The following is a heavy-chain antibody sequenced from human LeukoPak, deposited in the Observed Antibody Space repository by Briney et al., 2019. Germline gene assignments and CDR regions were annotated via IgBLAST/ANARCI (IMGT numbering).Heavy chain of an antibody. CDR3: AREFSSGY. J-gene: IGHJ4*02. D-gene: IGHD3-22*01. CDR2: INPDGSST. CDR1: GFTFSSYW. Sequence: GTSLRLSCAASGFTFSSYWMHWVRQAPGKGPVWVSRINPDGSSTNYADSVKGRFTISRDNAKNTLYLQMNSLRAEDTAVYYCAREFSSGYWGQGTLVTVSS. V-gene: IGHV3-74*01.